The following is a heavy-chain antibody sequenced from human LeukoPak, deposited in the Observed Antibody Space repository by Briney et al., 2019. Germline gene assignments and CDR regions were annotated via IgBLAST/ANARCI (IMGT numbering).Heavy chain of an antibody. D-gene: IGHD3-9*01. V-gene: IGHV3-23*01. CDR1: GLFFSDLW. Sequence: GGSLRLSCVGTGLFFSDLWMNWFRQAPGKGLEWVSAITGSGGTSWYADSVKGHFTISRDNSKNTLYLQMNSLGADDTAVYYCAKWGDYDGLTGYYDSDCWGQGTLVTVSS. J-gene: IGHJ4*02. CDR3: AKWGDYDGLTGYYDSDC. CDR2: ITGSGGTS.